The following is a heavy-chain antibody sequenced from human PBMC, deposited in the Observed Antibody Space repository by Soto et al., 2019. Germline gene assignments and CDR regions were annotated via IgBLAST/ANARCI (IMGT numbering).Heavy chain of an antibody. V-gene: IGHV4-34*01. J-gene: IGHJ2*01. Sequence: QVQLQQWGAGPLRPLETLSLTCGVSGGSFSGYYCAWIRQSPGKGLEWIGEINDRGSINYNPSLKSRVSIPVDTSKNHYSLNLRSVTAADTAVYYCARESHDILTGPPWVWYFDLWGRGTLVTV. CDR1: GGSFSGYY. D-gene: IGHD3-9*01. CDR3: ARESHDILTGPPWVWYFDL. CDR2: INDRGSI.